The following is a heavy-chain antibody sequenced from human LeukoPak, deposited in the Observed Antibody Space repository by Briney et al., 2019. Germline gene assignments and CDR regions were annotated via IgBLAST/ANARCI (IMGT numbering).Heavy chain of an antibody. CDR1: GGTYSSYA. V-gene: IGHV1-69*05. J-gene: IGHJ4*02. CDR3: ATEREGWGSYRPYYFDY. Sequence: SVKVSCKASGGTYSSYAISWVRQAPGQGLEWMGGIIPIFGTANYAQKFQGRVTITTDESTSTAYMELSSLRSEDTAVYYCATEREGWGSYRPYYFDYWGQGTLVTVSS. CDR2: IIPIFGTA. D-gene: IGHD3-16*02.